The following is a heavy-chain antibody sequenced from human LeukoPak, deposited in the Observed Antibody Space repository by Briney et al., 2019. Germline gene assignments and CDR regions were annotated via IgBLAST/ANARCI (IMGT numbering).Heavy chain of an antibody. CDR1: GGSIGSYY. CDR3: ARGGSKNWFDP. Sequence: PSETLSLTCTVSGGSIGSYYWSWIRQPPGKGLEWIGYIYYSGSTNYNPSLKSRVTISVDTSKNQFSLKLSSVTAADTAVYYCARGGSKNWFDPWGQGTLVTVSS. CDR2: IYYSGST. J-gene: IGHJ5*02. D-gene: IGHD1-26*01. V-gene: IGHV4-59*01.